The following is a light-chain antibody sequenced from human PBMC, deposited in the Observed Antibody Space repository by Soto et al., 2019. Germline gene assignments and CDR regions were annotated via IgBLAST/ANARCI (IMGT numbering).Light chain of an antibody. Sequence: SVLAQPASVSGSPGQSITLSCTGTSSDIGGYDYVSWYQQHPGKAPHLMISEVSNRPSGVSNRFSGSKSGNTASLTISGLQADDEADYYCSSYTDSSAFVVFGTGTKVTVL. CDR1: SSDIGGYDY. J-gene: IGLJ1*01. CDR2: EVS. V-gene: IGLV2-14*01. CDR3: SSYTDSSAFVV.